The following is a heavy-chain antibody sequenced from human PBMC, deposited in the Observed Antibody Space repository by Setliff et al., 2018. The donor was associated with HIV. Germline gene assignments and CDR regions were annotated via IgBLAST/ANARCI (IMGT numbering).Heavy chain of an antibody. CDR3: ARVPRTGPLDY. CDR1: GYTFTNYY. V-gene: IGHV1-46*01. Sequence: GASVKVSCKASGYTFTNYYIHWVRQAPGQGLEWMGLINPSGGRTSYAQKFQGRLTMTRDTSTSTAYMDLRSLRADDTALYYCARVPRTGPLDYWGQGTLVTVSS. CDR2: INPSGGRT. J-gene: IGHJ4*02.